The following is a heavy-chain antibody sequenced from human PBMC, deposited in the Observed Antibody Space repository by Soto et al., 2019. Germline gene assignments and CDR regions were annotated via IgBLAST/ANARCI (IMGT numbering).Heavy chain of an antibody. CDR2: IYSGGST. CDR3: ARDVGV. J-gene: IGHJ6*04. Sequence: EVQLVESGGGLVQRGGSLRLSCAASGITVYNNYMSWVRQAPGKGLEWVSVIYSGGSTSYADSVKGRFTISRDGSKNTGYLQMNSLRAEDTAVYYCARDVGVWGRGTTVTVSS. CDR1: GITVYNNY. V-gene: IGHV3-66*01.